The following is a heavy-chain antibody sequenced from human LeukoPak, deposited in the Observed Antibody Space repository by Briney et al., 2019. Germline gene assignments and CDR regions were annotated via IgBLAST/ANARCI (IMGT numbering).Heavy chain of an antibody. V-gene: IGHV1-18*01. J-gene: IGHJ4*02. CDR3: ARAEFTDYYDSSGAYYFDY. D-gene: IGHD3-22*01. CDR2: ISAYNGNT. Sequence: GASVKVSCKASGYTFTSYGISWVRQAPGQGLEWMGWISAYNGNTNYAQKLQGRVTMTTDTSTSTAYMELRSLRSDDTAVYYCARAEFTDYYDSSGAYYFDYWGQGTLVTVSS. CDR1: GYTFTSYG.